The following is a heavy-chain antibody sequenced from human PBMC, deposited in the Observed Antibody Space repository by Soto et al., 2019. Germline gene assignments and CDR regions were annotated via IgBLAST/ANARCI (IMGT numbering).Heavy chain of an antibody. J-gene: IGHJ5*02. CDR2: ISGSGGST. CDR1: GCTFSSYA. V-gene: IGHV3-23*01. D-gene: IGHD6-13*01. Sequence: EVQLLESGGGLVQPGGTLRRSGEASGCTFSSYAMSWVRQAPGKGLEWVSAISGSGGSTYYADSVKGRFTISRDNSKNTLYLQMNSLRAEDTAVYYCAKDGASSSWYSNWFDPWGQGTLVTVSS. CDR3: AKDGASSSWYSNWFDP.